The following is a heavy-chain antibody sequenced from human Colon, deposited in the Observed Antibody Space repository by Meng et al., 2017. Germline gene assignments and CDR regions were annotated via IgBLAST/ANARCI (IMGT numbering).Heavy chain of an antibody. CDR1: GYSISTAYY. Sequence: QVPLHDSGPGLVKPSETLSLSCSVSGYSISTAYYWGWIRQTPGKGLEWIASIDRSGTTYYNPSLESRVTISVDTSKNHFSLRLNSVTAADTAVYFCARTIYSSSVDYWGQGTLVTVSS. V-gene: IGHV4-38-2*01. J-gene: IGHJ4*02. CDR2: IDRSGTT. CDR3: ARTIYSSSVDY. D-gene: IGHD3-22*01.